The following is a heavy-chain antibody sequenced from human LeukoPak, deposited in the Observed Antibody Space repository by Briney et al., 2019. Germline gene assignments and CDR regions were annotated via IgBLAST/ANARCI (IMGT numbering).Heavy chain of an antibody. J-gene: IGHJ3*02. CDR1: GGSISSSSYY. CDR2: IYYSGST. CDR3: ARDFGGAFDI. Sequence: SQTLSLTCTVSGGSISSSSYYWGWIRQPPGKGLEWIGSIYYSGSTYYNPSLKSRVTISVDTSKNQFSLKLSSVTAADTAVYYCARDFGGAFDIWGQGTMVTVSS. D-gene: IGHD3-10*01. V-gene: IGHV4-39*07.